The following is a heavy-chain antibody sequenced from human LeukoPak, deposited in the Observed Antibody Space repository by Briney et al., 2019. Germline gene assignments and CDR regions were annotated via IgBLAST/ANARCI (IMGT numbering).Heavy chain of an antibody. D-gene: IGHD6-19*01. V-gene: IGHV1-46*01. CDR1: GYTFTSYY. J-gene: IGHJ5*02. Sequence: ASVKVSCKASGYTFTSYYMHWVRQAPGQGLEWMGIINPSGGSTSYAQKFQGRVTMTRDMSTSIVYMELSSLRSEDTAVYYCARGLLDSSGWHWFDPWGQGTLVTVSS. CDR3: ARGLLDSSGWHWFDP. CDR2: INPSGGST.